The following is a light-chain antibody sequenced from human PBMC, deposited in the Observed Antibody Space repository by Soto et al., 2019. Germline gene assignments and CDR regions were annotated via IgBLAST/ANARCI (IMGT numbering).Light chain of an antibody. Sequence: DIQMTHSPSTLSASVGDRVTITCRASQSISNWLAWYQQKPGKAPKLLIYKASTLKSGVPSRFSGSGSGTEFTLTISSLQSEDFALYYSQQYNNWPRTFGQGTKVDIK. CDR3: QQYNNWPRT. V-gene: IGKV1-5*03. J-gene: IGKJ1*01. CDR2: KAS. CDR1: QSISNW.